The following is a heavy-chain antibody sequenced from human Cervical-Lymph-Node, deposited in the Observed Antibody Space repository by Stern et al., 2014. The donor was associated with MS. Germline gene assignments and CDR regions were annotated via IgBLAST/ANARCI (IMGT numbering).Heavy chain of an antibody. J-gene: IGHJ4*02. CDR2: ISPDGDDQ. Sequence: QVQLVQSGAGVVQPGRSLRLSCAASGFTFSTYGMHWVRQAPVQGLEWVAVISPDGDDQYYADSVKGRFTISRVNSKNTLYLQMQSLRAEDAAVYYCSKSISTETYRLCGDNWGQGTLVTVSS. V-gene: IGHV3-30*18. D-gene: IGHD3-16*02. CDR3: SKSISTETYRLCGDN. CDR1: GFTFSTYG.